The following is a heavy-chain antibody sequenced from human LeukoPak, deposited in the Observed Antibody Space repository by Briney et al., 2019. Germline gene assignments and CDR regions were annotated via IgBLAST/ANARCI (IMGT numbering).Heavy chain of an antibody. CDR2: INPSGGST. D-gene: IGHD5-24*01. V-gene: IGHV1-46*01. J-gene: IGHJ4*02. CDR1: GYTFTNYY. CDR3: ASGVEMATILPAV. Sequence: ASVNVSCKASGYTFTNYYMHWVRQAPGQGLEWMGIINPSGGSTSYAQKFQGRVTMTRDTSTSTVYMELSSLRSEDTAVYYCASGVEMATILPAVWGQGTLVTVSS.